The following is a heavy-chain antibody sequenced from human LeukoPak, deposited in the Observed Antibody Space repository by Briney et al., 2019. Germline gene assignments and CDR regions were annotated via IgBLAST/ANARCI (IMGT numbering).Heavy chain of an antibody. Sequence: SETLSLTCAVYGGSFSGYYWSWIRQPPGKGLEWIGEINHSGSTNYNPSLKSRVTIPVDTSRNQFSLKLSSVTAADTAVYYCARGHSGWFAEYFQHWGQGTLVTVSS. CDR3: ARGHSGWFAEYFQH. J-gene: IGHJ1*01. CDR1: GGSFSGYY. CDR2: INHSGST. D-gene: IGHD6-19*01. V-gene: IGHV4-34*01.